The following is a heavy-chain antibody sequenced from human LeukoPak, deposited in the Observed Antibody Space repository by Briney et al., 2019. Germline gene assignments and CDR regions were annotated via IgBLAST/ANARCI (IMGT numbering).Heavy chain of an antibody. Sequence: PGGSLRLSCAASGFTFSSYGMHWVRQAPGKGVEWVAFIRYDGSNKYYADSVKGRFTISRDNSKNTLYLQMNSLRAEDTAVYYCAKIVVPAAIQVLYYYYMDVWGKGTTVTVSS. CDR1: GFTFSSYG. V-gene: IGHV3-30*02. CDR2: IRYDGSNK. D-gene: IGHD2-2*02. CDR3: AKIVVPAAIQVLYYYYMDV. J-gene: IGHJ6*03.